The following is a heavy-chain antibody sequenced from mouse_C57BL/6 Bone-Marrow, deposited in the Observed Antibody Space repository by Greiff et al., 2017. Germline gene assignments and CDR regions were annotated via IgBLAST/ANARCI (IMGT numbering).Heavy chain of an antibody. J-gene: IGHJ4*01. CDR2: IYPGSGST. CDR1: GYTFTSYW. Sequence: QVQLQQPGAELVKPGASVKMSCKASGYTFTSYWITWVKQRPGQGLEWIGDIYPGSGSTNYNEKFKSKATLTVDTSSSTAYMQLSSLTSEDSAVYYGARWGYYGSSFYAMDYWGQGTSVTVSS. V-gene: IGHV1-55*01. D-gene: IGHD1-1*01. CDR3: ARWGYYGSSFYAMDY.